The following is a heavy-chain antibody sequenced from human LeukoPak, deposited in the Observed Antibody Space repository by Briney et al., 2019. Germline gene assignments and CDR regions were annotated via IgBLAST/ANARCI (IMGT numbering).Heavy chain of an antibody. CDR2: ISNSGGST. CDR3: AKIRLWGGYYFDY. V-gene: IGHV3-23*01. J-gene: IGHJ4*02. CDR1: VFTFSSYA. Sequence: GGSLSLSCAASVFTFSSYAMSWVRQAPGKGLEWVSAISNSGGSTYYADSVKGRFTISRDNSKNTLYLQMNSLRAEDTAVYHCAKIRLWGGYYFDYWGQGTLVTVSS. D-gene: IGHD5-12*01.